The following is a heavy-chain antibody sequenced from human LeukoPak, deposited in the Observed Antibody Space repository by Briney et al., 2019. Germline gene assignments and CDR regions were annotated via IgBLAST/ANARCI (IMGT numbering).Heavy chain of an antibody. D-gene: IGHD2-15*01. V-gene: IGHV4-34*01. Sequence: SETLSLTCAVYGGSFSGYYWSWIRQPPGKGLEWIGEINHSGSTNYNPSLKSRVTISVDTSKNQFSLKLSSVTAADTAVYYCAIHVVAAVYNWFDPWGQGTLVTVSS. CDR1: GGSFSGYY. CDR3: AIHVVAAVYNWFDP. J-gene: IGHJ5*02. CDR2: INHSGST.